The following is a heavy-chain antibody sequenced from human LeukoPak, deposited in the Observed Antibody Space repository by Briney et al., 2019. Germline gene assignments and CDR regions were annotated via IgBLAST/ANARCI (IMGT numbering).Heavy chain of an antibody. CDR3: ARGLRDFPAFDS. Sequence: SETLSLTCTVSGGRINNHYWTWIRQPPGKGLEWLGYIYYSGTTNYNPSLRSRVTISIDTSKNQFSLKMSSVTAADTAVYYCARGLRDFPAFDSWGQGTLVTVSS. J-gene: IGHJ4*02. CDR1: GGRINNHY. D-gene: IGHD2-2*01. CDR2: IYYSGTT. V-gene: IGHV4-59*11.